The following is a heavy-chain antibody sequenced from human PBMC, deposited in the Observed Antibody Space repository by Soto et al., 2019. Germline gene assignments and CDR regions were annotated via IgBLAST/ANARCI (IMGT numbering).Heavy chain of an antibody. D-gene: IGHD6-6*01. CDR1: GASITSHY. CDR2: VYARWAT. CDR3: AGSWRDDFSSSIMDF. J-gene: IGHJ6*01. V-gene: IGHV4-4*07. Sequence: QVELQESGPGLVKPSETLSLTCSVSGASITSHYWNLIRHSAGVGLQWICRVYARWATNYIPSLNRRVFIPGLTPKNQCSLKLTSRIMLDTAVFYIAGSWRDDFSSSIMDFWWHRTTLTVSS.